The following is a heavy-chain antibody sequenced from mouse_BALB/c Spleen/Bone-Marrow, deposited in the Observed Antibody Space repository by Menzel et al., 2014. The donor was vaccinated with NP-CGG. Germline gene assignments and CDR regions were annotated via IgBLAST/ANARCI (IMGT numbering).Heavy chain of an antibody. V-gene: IGHV1S135*01. CDR3: ARGPTTVVAYYYAMDY. D-gene: IGHD1-1*01. CDR2: IDPYNGGS. CDR1: GYAFTSYI. J-gene: IGHJ4*01. Sequence: VHVKQSGPELVKPGASVKVSCKASGYAFTSYIMYWMKQSHGKSLEWIGYIDPYNGGSSYNQKFKGKATLTVDKSSSTAYMHLNSLTSEDSAVYYCARGPTTVVAYYYAMDYWGQGTPVTVSS.